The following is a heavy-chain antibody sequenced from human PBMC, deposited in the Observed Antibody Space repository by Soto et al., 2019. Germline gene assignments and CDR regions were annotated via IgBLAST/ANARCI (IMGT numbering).Heavy chain of an antibody. CDR1: GCTFSSYG. V-gene: IGHV3-33*01. D-gene: IGHD6-13*01. Sequence: PVGSLRLSCAASGCTFSSYGMHWVRQAPGKGLEWVAVIWYDGSNKYYADSVKGRFTSSRDNSKNTLYLQMNSLSAEDTAVYYCAREGISEAGRKYYGIDVWGQWTTVTVSS. CDR2: IWYDGSNK. J-gene: IGHJ6*02. CDR3: AREGISEAGRKYYGIDV.